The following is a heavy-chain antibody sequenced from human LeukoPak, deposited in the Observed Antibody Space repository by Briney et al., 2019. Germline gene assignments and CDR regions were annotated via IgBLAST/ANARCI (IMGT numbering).Heavy chain of an antibody. Sequence: ASVKVSCKASGYTFTGYYIHWVRQAPGQGPEWMGWINPNSGGTNYTQKFQGRVTMTRDTSISTASMELSRLTSDDTAVYYCARPPHYYYGMDVWGQGTTIIVSS. V-gene: IGHV1-2*02. CDR2: INPNSGGT. J-gene: IGHJ6*02. CDR1: GYTFTGYY. CDR3: ARPPHYYYGMDV.